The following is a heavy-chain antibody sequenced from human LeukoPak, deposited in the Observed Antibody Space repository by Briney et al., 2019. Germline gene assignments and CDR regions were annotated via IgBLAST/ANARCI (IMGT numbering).Heavy chain of an antibody. CDR1: GFTFSSYS. CDR2: ISSSSSYI. V-gene: IGHV3-21*01. D-gene: IGHD6-19*01. Sequence: GGSLRLSCAASGFTFSSYSMNWVRQAPGKGLEWVSSISSSSSYIYYADLVKGRFTISRDNAKNSLYLQMNSLRAEDTAVYYCARGGSGWSHPGGYWGQGTLVTVSS. J-gene: IGHJ4*02. CDR3: ARGGSGWSHPGGY.